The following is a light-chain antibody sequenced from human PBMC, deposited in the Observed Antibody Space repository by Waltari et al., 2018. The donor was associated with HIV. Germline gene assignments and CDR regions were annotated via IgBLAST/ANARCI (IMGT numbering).Light chain of an antibody. CDR3: SSYTTSSTLVL. Sequence: QSALTQPASVSGSPGQSITISCTGTSSDIGGYNYVSWYQQHPVRAPKLMIYDVSKRPSGVSNRVSGSKSGNTASLTISGLQAEDEALYYCSSYTTSSTLVLFGGGTQLTVL. J-gene: IGLJ3*02. V-gene: IGLV2-14*03. CDR2: DVS. CDR1: SSDIGGYNY.